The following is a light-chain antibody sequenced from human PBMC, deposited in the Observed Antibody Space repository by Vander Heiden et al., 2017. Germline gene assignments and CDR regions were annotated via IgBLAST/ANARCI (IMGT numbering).Light chain of an antibody. CDR2: DAS. V-gene: IGKV1-33*01. CDR1: QDISNY. J-gene: IGKJ3*01. CDR3: QQYDNHQDIT. Sequence: DIQMTQSPSSLSASVGDRVTITCQASQDISNYLNWYQQKPGKAPKLLIYDASNLETGVPSRFSGSGYGTDFTFTISSLQPEDIATYYCQQYDNHQDITFGHGTKVDIK.